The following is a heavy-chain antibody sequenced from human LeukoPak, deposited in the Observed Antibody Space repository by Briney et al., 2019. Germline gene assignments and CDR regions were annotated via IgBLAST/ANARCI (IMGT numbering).Heavy chain of an antibody. CDR2: IYSDGGP. Sequence: GGSLRLSCAASGFTVSDNSMNWVRQAPGKGLEWISVIYSDGGPLYADSMKTRFTISRDSSKNTLYLQINSLRGVDTAVYYCARDGPGYSFDYWGQGTLVTVSS. CDR3: ARDGPGYSFDY. D-gene: IGHD5-18*01. V-gene: IGHV3-66*01. J-gene: IGHJ4*02. CDR1: GFTVSDNS.